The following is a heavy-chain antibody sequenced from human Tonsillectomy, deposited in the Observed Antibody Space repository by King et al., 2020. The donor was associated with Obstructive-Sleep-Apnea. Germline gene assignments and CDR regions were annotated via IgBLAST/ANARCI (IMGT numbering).Heavy chain of an antibody. CDR1: GFTFSSYG. CDR2: IWYDGSNK. Sequence: VQLVESGGGVVQPGRSLRLSCAASGFTFSSYGMQWVRQAPGKGLEWVAVIWYDGSNKYYADSVKGRFTISRDNSKNTLYLQMNSLRAEDTAVYYCAKEGRGNGMDVWGQGTTVTVSS. D-gene: IGHD1-1*01. V-gene: IGHV3-33*06. CDR3: AKEGRGNGMDV. J-gene: IGHJ6*02.